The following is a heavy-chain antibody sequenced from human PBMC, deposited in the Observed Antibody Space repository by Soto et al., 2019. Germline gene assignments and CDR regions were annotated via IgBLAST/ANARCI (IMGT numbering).Heavy chain of an antibody. D-gene: IGHD6-13*01. J-gene: IGHJ4*02. CDR1: GYTFSTYG. Sequence: QVQLVQSGAEVRQPGASVKVSCKASGYTFSTYGISWVRQAPGQGLEWMGWISGYNGDTNYAQKVQGRLTMTTDTSTRTAYMELRRLRSDDTAVYYCARGRQLAAAGTFFDYWGQGTLVTVSS. V-gene: IGHV1-18*01. CDR3: ARGRQLAAAGTFFDY. CDR2: ISGYNGDT.